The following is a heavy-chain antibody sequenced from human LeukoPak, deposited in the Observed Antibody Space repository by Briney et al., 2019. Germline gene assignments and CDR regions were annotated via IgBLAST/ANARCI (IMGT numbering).Heavy chain of an antibody. CDR3: ARDRWELLVGEPGGFDY. V-gene: IGHV3-21*01. Sequence: GGSLRLSCAASGFTFSSCGFNWVRQAPGKGLEWVSSIGPTGTDRYYADSVRGRFTISRDNAKNSMYLQMDSLRDEGTAVYYCARDRWELLVGEPGGFDYWGQGTLVTVSS. J-gene: IGHJ4*02. CDR2: IGPTGTDR. D-gene: IGHD1-26*01. CDR1: GFTFSSCG.